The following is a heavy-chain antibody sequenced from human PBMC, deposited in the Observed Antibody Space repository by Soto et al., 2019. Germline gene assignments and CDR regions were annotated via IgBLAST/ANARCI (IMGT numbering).Heavy chain of an antibody. D-gene: IGHD2-15*01. Sequence: GGSLRLSCAASGFTFSSYAMSWVRQAPGKGLEWVSAISGSGGSTYYADSVKGRFTISRDNSKNTLYLQMNSLRAEDTAVYYCAKDGVGSRPISPGYCSGGSCYSMSLAVWGQGTLVPVSS. J-gene: IGHJ4*02. V-gene: IGHV3-23*01. CDR2: ISGSGGST. CDR1: GFTFSSYA. CDR3: AKDGVGSRPISPGYCSGGSCYSMSLAV.